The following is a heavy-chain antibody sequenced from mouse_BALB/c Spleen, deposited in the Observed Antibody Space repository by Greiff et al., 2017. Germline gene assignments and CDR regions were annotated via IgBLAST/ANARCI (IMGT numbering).Heavy chain of an antibody. J-gene: IGHJ4*01. CDR2: IYPYNGGT. CDR1: GYTFTDYN. CDR3: ASTGTGAVDY. D-gene: IGHD4-1*02. Sequence: VQLKQSGPELVKPGASVKISCKASGYTFTDYNMHWVKQSHGKSLEWIGYIYPYNGGTGYNQKFTSKATLTVDNSSSTAYMELRSLTSEDSAVYYCASTGTGAVDYWGQGTSVTVSS. V-gene: IGHV1S29*02.